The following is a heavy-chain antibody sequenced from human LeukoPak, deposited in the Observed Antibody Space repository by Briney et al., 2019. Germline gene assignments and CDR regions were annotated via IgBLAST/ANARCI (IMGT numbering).Heavy chain of an antibody. CDR1: GGTFSSYA. CDR3: ARAHHYDILTGYSF. V-gene: IGHV1-69*04. J-gene: IGHJ4*02. Sequence: SVKVSCKASGGTFSSYAISWVRQAPGQGLEWMGRIIPILGIANYAQKFQGRVTITADKSTSTAYMERSSLRSEDTAVYYCARAHHYDILTGYSFWGQGTLVTVSS. D-gene: IGHD3-9*01. CDR2: IIPILGIA.